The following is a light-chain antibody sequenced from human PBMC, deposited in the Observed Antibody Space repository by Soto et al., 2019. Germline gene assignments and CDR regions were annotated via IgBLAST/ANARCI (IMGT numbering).Light chain of an antibody. Sequence: QSVLSQPPSASGTPGQRVTIPCSGSSSNIGSRHVNWYQHLPGTAPKLLIYRSDQRPSGVPDRFTGSKSGTSASLAISGLRSEDEAVYYCAAWGDSLVFGGGTKLTVL. CDR3: AAWGDSLV. CDR1: SSNIGSRH. CDR2: RSD. V-gene: IGLV1-47*01. J-gene: IGLJ2*01.